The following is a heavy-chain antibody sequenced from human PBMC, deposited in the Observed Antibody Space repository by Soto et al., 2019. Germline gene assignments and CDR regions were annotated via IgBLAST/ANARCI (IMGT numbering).Heavy chain of an antibody. CDR2: FDPEDGET. Sequence: ASVKVSSKVSGYTLTELSMHWVRQAPGKGLEWMGGFDPEDGETIYAQKFQGRVTMTEDTSTDTAYMELSSLRSEDTAVYYCATDLFKRITIFGVGQAFDYWGQGTLVTVTS. CDR1: GYTLTELS. CDR3: ATDLFKRITIFGVGQAFDY. J-gene: IGHJ4*02. D-gene: IGHD3-3*01. V-gene: IGHV1-24*01.